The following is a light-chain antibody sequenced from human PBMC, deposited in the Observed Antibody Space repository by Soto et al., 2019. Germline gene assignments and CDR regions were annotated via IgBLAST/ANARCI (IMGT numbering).Light chain of an antibody. Sequence: VMTQSPATLSLSPGERVTLSCRASQSVGGDVAWYQQKPGQAPRLLIFGASTRATAVPARFSGSGSATEFTFTISSLQSEDFAVYYCQQYNHWPLTFGGGTMVDI. CDR1: QSVGGD. V-gene: IGKV3-15*01. J-gene: IGKJ4*01. CDR3: QQYNHWPLT. CDR2: GAS.